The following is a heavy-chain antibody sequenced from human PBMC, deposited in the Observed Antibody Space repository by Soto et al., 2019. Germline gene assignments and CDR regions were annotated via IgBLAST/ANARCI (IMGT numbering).Heavy chain of an antibody. V-gene: IGHV4-34*01. CDR2: INHSGST. D-gene: IGHD3-3*01. CDR1: GGSFSGYY. Sequence: SETLSLTCAVYGGSFSGYYWSWIRQPPGKGLGWIGEINHSGSTNYNPSLKSRVTISVDTSKNHFSLKLSSVTAADTAVYYCARDGRSGYNWFDLWGQGTLVTVSS. J-gene: IGHJ5*02. CDR3: ARDGRSGYNWFDL.